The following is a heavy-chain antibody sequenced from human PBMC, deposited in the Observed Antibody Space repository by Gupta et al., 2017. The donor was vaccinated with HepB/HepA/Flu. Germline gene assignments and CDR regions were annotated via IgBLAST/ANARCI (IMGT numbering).Heavy chain of an antibody. D-gene: IGHD5-18*01. Sequence: EVQLVESGGGLVKPGGSLRLSCVGSGFSFQSYSMSWVRQAPGKGLEWVSSLTSGSSYRYYSDSVKGRFTVSRDNAENSLYLQMHSLTVDDMGIYYCARDRKDTVMRDFDSWGPGTLVTVSS. CDR2: LTSGSSYR. V-gene: IGHV3-21*01. CDR3: ARDRKDTVMRDFDS. J-gene: IGHJ4*02. CDR1: GFSFQSYS.